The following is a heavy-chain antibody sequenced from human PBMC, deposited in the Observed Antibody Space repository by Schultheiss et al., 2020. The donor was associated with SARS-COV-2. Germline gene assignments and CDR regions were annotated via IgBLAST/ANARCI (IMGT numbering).Heavy chain of an antibody. CDR1: GGSFSGYY. Sequence: SETLSLTCAVYGGSFSGYYWGWIRQPPGKGLEWIGSIYYSGSTYYNPSLKSRVTISVDTSKNQFSLKLSSVTAADTATYYCARHWGAMVRGVLQDWFDPWGQGTLVTVSS. D-gene: IGHD3-10*01. CDR2: IYYSGST. V-gene: IGHV4-39*01. CDR3: ARHWGAMVRGVLQDWFDP. J-gene: IGHJ5*02.